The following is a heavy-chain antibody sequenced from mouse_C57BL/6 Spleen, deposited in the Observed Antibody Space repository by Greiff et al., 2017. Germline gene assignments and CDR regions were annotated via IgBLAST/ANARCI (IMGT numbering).Heavy chain of an antibody. V-gene: IGHV1-80*01. CDR2: IYPGDGDT. CDR3: ARGDYYDYPYAMDY. CDR1: GYAFSSYW. Sequence: VQLQQSGAELVKPGASVKISCKASGYAFSSYWMNWVKQRPGKGLEWIGQIYPGDGDTNYNGKFKGKATLTADKSSSTAYMQLSSLTSEDSAVYFCARGDYYDYPYAMDYWGQGTSVTVSS. D-gene: IGHD2-4*01. J-gene: IGHJ4*01.